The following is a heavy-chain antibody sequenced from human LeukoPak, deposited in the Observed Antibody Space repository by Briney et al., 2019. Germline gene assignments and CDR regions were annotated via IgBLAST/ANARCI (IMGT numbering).Heavy chain of an antibody. CDR2: IIPIFGTA. CDR1: GGTFSSYA. V-gene: IGHV1-69*13. D-gene: IGHD3-22*01. J-gene: IGHJ4*02. Sequence: SVKVSCKASGGTFSSYAISWVRQAPGQGLEWIGGIIPIFGTANYAQKFQGRVTITADESTSTAYMELSSLRSEDTAVYYCARDSGSYYYDSSGYYSMGTLDYWGQGTLVTVSS. CDR3: ARDSGSYYYDSSGYYSMGTLDY.